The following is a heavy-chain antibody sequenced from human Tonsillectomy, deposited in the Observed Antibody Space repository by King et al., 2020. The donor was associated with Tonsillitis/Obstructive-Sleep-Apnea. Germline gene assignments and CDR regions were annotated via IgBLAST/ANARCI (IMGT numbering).Heavy chain of an antibody. D-gene: IGHD2-15*01. Sequence: VQLVESGAEVKKPGASVKVSCKTSGYTFTNYGISWVRQAPRQGLEWMGWISCYNGNTNYAQELQGRISMTTDTSTSTVYMELRSLRSDDTAVYYCARVYIVAGGNAFDIWGQGTMVTVSS. CDR2: ISCYNGNT. CDR1: GYTFTNYG. CDR3: ARVYIVAGGNAFDI. V-gene: IGHV1-18*01. J-gene: IGHJ3*02.